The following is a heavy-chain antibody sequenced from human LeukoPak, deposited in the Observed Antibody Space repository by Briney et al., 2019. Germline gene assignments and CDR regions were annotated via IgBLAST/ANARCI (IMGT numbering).Heavy chain of an antibody. CDR1: GFTFSSYG. CDR3: AKAYGVYYFDY. V-gene: IGHV3-30*18. J-gene: IGHJ4*02. CDR2: ISYDGSNK. D-gene: IGHD4-17*01. Sequence: GGSLRLSCAASGFTFSSYGMHWVRQAPGKGLEWVAVISYDGSNKYYADSVKGRFTISRDNSKNTLYLQMNSLRAEDTAVYYCAKAYGVYYFDYWGQGTLVTVSS.